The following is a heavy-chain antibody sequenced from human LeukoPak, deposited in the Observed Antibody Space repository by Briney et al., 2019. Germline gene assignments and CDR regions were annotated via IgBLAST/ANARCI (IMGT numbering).Heavy chain of an antibody. Sequence: SGTLSLSCAVSGGSISSSNWWSWVRQPPGKGLEWIGEIYHSGSTNYNPSLKSRDPISVDKSKNQFSLKLSAVTAADTAVYYCARRGLYYYYGMDVWGQGTTVTVSS. CDR1: GGSISSSNW. V-gene: IGHV4-4*02. CDR2: IYHSGST. CDR3: ARRGLYYYYGMDV. D-gene: IGHD5-12*01. J-gene: IGHJ6*02.